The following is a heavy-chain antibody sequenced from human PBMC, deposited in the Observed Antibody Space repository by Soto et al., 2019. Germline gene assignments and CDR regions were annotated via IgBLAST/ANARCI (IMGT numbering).Heavy chain of an antibody. CDR2: ISWNSGSI. D-gene: IGHD3-10*01. J-gene: IGHJ6*02. V-gene: IGHV3-9*01. Sequence: GGSLRLSCAASGFTFDDYAMHWVRQAPGKGLEWVSGISWNSGSIGYTDSVKGRFTISRDNAKNSLYLQMNSLRAEDTALYYCAKDAITMVRGVISYYGMDVWGQGTTVTVSS. CDR3: AKDAITMVRGVISYYGMDV. CDR1: GFTFDDYA.